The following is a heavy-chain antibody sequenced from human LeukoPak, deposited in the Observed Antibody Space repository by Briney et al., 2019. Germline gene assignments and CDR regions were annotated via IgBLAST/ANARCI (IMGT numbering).Heavy chain of an antibody. CDR3: TTVHQWELPDY. CDR2: ISGSGGST. D-gene: IGHD1-26*01. V-gene: IGHV3-23*01. Sequence: GGSLRLSCAASGFTFSSYAMSWVRQAPGKGLEWVSAISGSGGSTYYADSVKGRFTISRDNSKNTLYLQMNSLKTEDTAVYYCTTVHQWELPDYWGQGTLVTVSS. J-gene: IGHJ4*02. CDR1: GFTFSSYA.